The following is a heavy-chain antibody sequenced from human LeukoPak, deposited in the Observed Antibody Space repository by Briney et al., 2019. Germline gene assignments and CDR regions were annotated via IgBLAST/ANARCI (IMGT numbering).Heavy chain of an antibody. CDR2: INHSGST. CDR3: ALGMATMGDY. J-gene: IGHJ4*02. D-gene: IGHD5-24*01. CDR1: GGSISSYY. Sequence: SETLSLTCTVSGGSISSYYWSWIRQPPGKGLEWIGEINHSGSTNYNPSLKSRVTISVDTSKNQFSLKLSSVTAADTAVYYCALGMATMGDYWGQGTLVTVSS. V-gene: IGHV4-34*01.